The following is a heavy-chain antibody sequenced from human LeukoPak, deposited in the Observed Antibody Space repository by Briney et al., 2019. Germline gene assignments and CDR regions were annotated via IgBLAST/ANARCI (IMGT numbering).Heavy chain of an antibody. J-gene: IGHJ3*02. D-gene: IGHD4-17*01. Sequence: PSETLSLTCTVSGGSISSYYWSWIRQPPGKGLEWIGYIYHSGSTYYNPSLKSRVTISVDRSKNQFSLKLSSVTAADTAVYYCARGSDYDAFDIWGRGTMVTVSS. V-gene: IGHV4-59*12. CDR1: GGSISSYY. CDR3: ARGSDYDAFDI. CDR2: IYHSGST.